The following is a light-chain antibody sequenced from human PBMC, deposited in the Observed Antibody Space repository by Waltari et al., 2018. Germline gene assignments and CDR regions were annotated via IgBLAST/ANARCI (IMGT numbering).Light chain of an antibody. V-gene: IGLV3-21*03. Sequence: SYVLTQPPSVSVAPGKTARITCGGNNIGSTSVHWYQEKPGQAPVLVVYDDSDRPPGIPERFSGSNSGNTATLTISRVEAGDEADYYCQVWDSSSDHLVYGGGTKLTVL. CDR1: NIGSTS. J-gene: IGLJ2*01. CDR2: DDS. CDR3: QVWDSSSDHLV.